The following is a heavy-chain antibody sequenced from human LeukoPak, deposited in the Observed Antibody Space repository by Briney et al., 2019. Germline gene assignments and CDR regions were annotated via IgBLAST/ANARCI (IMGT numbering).Heavy chain of an antibody. CDR2: IRGSGGST. V-gene: IGHV3-23*01. D-gene: IGHD4-17*01. Sequence: GGSLRLSCAASGFTFSSYAMSWVRQAPGKGLEWVSGIRGSGGSTYYADSVKGRFTISRDKSKNTLYLQMNSLRAEDTAVYYCAKDSGDYQPHYFDYWGQGTLVTVSS. J-gene: IGHJ4*02. CDR1: GFTFSSYA. CDR3: AKDSGDYQPHYFDY.